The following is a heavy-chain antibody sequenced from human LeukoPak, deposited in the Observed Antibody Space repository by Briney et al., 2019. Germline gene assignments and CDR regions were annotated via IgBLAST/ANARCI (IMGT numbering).Heavy chain of an antibody. CDR3: ARGPHNYYDSSGYYLSY. CDR2: IYTSGST. CDR1: GGSISSGSYY. V-gene: IGHV4-61*02. Sequence: PSETLSLTCTVSGGSISSGSYYWSWIRQPAGKGLEWIGRIYTSGSTNYNPSLKSRVTISVDTSKNQFSLKLSSVTAADTAVYYCARGPHNYYDSSGYYLSYWGQGTLVTVSS. D-gene: IGHD3-22*01. J-gene: IGHJ4*02.